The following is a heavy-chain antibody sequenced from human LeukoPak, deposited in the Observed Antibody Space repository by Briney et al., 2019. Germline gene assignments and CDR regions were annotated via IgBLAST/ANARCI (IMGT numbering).Heavy chain of an antibody. D-gene: IGHD5-12*01. Sequence: SVKVSCKASGGTFSSYAISWVRQAPGQGLEWMGRIIPILGIANYAQKFQGRVTITADKSTSTAYMELSSLRSEDTAVYYCASLQIVATDYYGMDVWGQGTTVTVSS. CDR2: IIPILGIA. CDR3: ASLQIVATDYYGMDV. CDR1: GGTFSSYA. V-gene: IGHV1-69*04. J-gene: IGHJ6*02.